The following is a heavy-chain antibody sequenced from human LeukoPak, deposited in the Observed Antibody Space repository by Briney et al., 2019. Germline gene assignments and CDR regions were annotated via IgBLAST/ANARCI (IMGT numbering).Heavy chain of an antibody. D-gene: IGHD6-13*01. CDR2: TKQDGSEK. J-gene: IGHJ4*02. CDR1: GFTFSSYS. V-gene: IGHV3-7*01. Sequence: GGSLRLSCAASGFTFSSYSMNWVRQAPGKGLEWVANTKQDGSEKYYVDSVKGRFTISRDNAKNSLYLQMNSLRAEDTAVYYCAREGGIAAAAPLNYDYWGQGTLVTVSS. CDR3: AREGGIAAAAPLNYDY.